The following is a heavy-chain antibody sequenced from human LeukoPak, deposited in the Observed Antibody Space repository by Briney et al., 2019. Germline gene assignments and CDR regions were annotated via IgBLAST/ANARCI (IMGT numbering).Heavy chain of an antibody. CDR3: AKDPGYYGSGRFDF. CDR1: GFTFSSYA. Sequence: PGGSLRLSCAASGFTFSSYAMSWVRQATGKGLEWVTVIRGSGDTTYYADSVKGRFTISRDNSKNTLYLQMNSLRAEDTAVYYCAKDPGYYGSGRFDFWGQGTMVTVSS. D-gene: IGHD3-10*01. V-gene: IGHV3-23*01. CDR2: IRGSGDTT. J-gene: IGHJ3*01.